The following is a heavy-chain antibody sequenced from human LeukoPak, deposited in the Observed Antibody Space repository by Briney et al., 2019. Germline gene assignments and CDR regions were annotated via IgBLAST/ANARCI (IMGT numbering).Heavy chain of an antibody. CDR2: TSPDEGLK. CDR1: GFTFANYV. J-gene: IGHJ4*02. D-gene: IGHD1-26*01. V-gene: IGHV3-30*04. Sequence: GGSLRLSCAASGFTFANYVTHWVRQAPGKGLEWVAVTSPDEGLKFYGDSVKGRFTISKDNSKNTLYLQMNSLRAEDTAVYYCAKDHTVGATFGVYFDYWGQGTLVTVSS. CDR3: AKDHTVGATFGVYFDY.